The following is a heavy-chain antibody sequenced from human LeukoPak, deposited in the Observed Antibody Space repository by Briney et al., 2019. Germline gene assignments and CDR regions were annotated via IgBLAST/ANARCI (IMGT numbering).Heavy chain of an antibody. V-gene: IGHV3-7*01. J-gene: IGHJ4*02. Sequence: GGSLRLSCAASGFTFSSYWMTWVRQAPGKGLERVANIKQDGSGKYYVASVKGRFTISRDNSKNTLYLQMNSLRAEDTAVYYCAKDYFDYWGQGTLVTVSS. CDR1: GFTFSSYW. CDR3: AKDYFDY. CDR2: IKQDGSGK.